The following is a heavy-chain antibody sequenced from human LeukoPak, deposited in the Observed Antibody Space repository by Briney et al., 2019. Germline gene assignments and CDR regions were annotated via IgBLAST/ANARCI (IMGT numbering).Heavy chain of an antibody. CDR1: GYTFTGYY. CDR3: ARDSSSWYRAFDI. D-gene: IGHD6-13*01. J-gene: IGHJ3*02. Sequence: ASVKVSCKASGYTFTGYYMHWVRQAPGQGLEWMGWINPNSGGTNYAQEFQGRVTMTRDTSISTAYMELSRLRSDDTAVYYCARDSSSWYRAFDIWGQGTMVTVSS. V-gene: IGHV1-2*02. CDR2: INPNSGGT.